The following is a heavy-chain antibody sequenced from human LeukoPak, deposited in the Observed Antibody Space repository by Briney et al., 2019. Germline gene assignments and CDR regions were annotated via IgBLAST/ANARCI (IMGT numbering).Heavy chain of an antibody. CDR3: AKGIYSSGWSYFDY. CDR1: GFTFSNSA. J-gene: IGHJ4*01. Sequence: QPGGSLRLSCAASGFTFSNSAMSCVHPPGGGWLGWVSSLSCRGITTYHADSVKDRFNISRDNSKNTLYLQMNSLRAEDTAVDYCAKGIYSSGWSYFDYWGHGTLVTVSS. CDR2: LSCRGITT. D-gene: IGHD6-19*01. V-gene: IGHV3-23*01.